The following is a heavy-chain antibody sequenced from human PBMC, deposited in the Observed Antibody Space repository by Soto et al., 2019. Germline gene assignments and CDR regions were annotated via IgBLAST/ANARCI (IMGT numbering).Heavy chain of an antibody. Sequence: EVQLLESGGGLVQPGGSLRLSCAASGFTFSSYAMTWVRQAPGKGLEWVSGISDSGGRTYYADSVKGRCTTVRDNSKNTLYLQMDCLRAEDTSVYYCAKYCSGWYGWLDPWGQGTLVTVSS. CDR1: GFTFSSYA. CDR2: ISDSGGRT. D-gene: IGHD6-19*01. CDR3: AKYCSGWYGWLDP. J-gene: IGHJ5*02. V-gene: IGHV3-23*01.